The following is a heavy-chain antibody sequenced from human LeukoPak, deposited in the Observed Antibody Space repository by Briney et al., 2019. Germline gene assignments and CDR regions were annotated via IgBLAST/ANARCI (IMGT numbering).Heavy chain of an antibody. CDR1: AFNISTYG. V-gene: IGHV3-33*03. Sequence: HPGMSLSLSCVASAFNISTYGMHWVRQAPGKGLEWVAIIWFDGSKAFYANSVKGLFTISRDNAKNSLYLQMNSLRAEDTALYYCAGGVTTVSSYYVYHYMDVWGKGTTVTVSS. D-gene: IGHD4-11*01. CDR3: AGGVTTVSSYYVYHYMDV. J-gene: IGHJ6*03. CDR2: IWFDGSKA.